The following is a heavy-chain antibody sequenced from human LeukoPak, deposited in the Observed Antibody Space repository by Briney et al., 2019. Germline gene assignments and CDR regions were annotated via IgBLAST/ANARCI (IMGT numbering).Heavy chain of an antibody. Sequence: GKSLRLSCAASGFTFSSYAMSWVRRAPGKGLEWVSGISGRGDNTSYADSVKGRFTISRDNSKNTLYLQMNSLRAEDTAVYYCAKRPRWLQFHYWGQGTLVTVSS. CDR1: GFTFSSYA. D-gene: IGHD5-24*01. V-gene: IGHV3-23*01. CDR2: ISGRGDNT. J-gene: IGHJ4*02. CDR3: AKRPRWLQFHY.